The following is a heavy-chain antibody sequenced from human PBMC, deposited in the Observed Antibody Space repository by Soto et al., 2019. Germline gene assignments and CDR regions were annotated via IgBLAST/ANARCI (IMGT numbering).Heavy chain of an antibody. CDR3: AREVRSSEYGSSWYRVDY. CDR1: GGSIISGGYS. V-gene: IGHV4-61*08. CDR2: IYTSGST. Sequence: TSETLSLTCAVSGGSIISGGYSWSWIRQPPGKGLEWIGYIYTSGSTNYNPSLKSRVTMSIDTSKNQFSLKLTSVTAADTAMYYCAREVRSSEYGSSWYRVDYWGQGTLVTVSS. D-gene: IGHD6-13*01. J-gene: IGHJ4*02.